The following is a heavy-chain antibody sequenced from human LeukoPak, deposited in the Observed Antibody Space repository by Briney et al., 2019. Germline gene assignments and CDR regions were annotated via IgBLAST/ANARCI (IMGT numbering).Heavy chain of an antibody. CDR2: ISSSSSTI. CDR3: ATDDYRGLGY. Sequence: GGSLRLSCAASGFTFSSYSMNWVRQAPGKGLEWVSYISSSSSTIYYADSVKGRFTISRDNAKNTVYLQLNNLRAEDTAVYYCATDDYRGLGYWGQGTLVTVSS. D-gene: IGHD3-16*01. V-gene: IGHV3-48*01. J-gene: IGHJ4*02. CDR1: GFTFSSYS.